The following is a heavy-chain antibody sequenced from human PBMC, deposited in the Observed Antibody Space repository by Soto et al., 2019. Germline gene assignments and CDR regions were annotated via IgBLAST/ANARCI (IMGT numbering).Heavy chain of an antibody. CDR3: ARAQYNSGGSATFAMDV. J-gene: IGHJ6*02. Sequence: ASVKVSCKASGYTFSNNAIHWVRQAPGQELEWMGWINGGNGYTKYSQNFQDRVTLTRDTSASTSYMELSSLRSEDTATFYCARAQYNSGGSATFAMDVWGQGTTVTVSS. CDR2: INGGNGYT. CDR1: GYTFSNNA. V-gene: IGHV1-3*01. D-gene: IGHD3-10*01.